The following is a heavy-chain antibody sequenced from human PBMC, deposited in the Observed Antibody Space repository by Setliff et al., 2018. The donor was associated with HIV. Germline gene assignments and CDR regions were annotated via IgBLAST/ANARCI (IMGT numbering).Heavy chain of an antibody. V-gene: IGHV5-51*01. CDR3: IRRRRAPGAADLESY. D-gene: IGHD7-27*01. J-gene: IGHJ4*02. CDR1: GYSFSTYW. CDR2: IHPDDSEI. Sequence: PGESLKISCKGSGYSFSTYWIGWVRQMPGKGLEWMGIIHPDDSEIRYSPSFHGQVTISADKSINTAYLQWSSLEASDTAMYYCIRRRRAPGAADLESYWGQGTLVTVSS.